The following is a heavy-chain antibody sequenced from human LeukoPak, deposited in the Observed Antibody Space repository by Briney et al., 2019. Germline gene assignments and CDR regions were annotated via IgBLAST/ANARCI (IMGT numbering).Heavy chain of an antibody. D-gene: IGHD5-12*01. CDR2: MTPTTWKI. CDR3: ARDLVNSGSDSSSPDAFDI. Sequence: GGSLRLSCAASGFTYSYYAMEGVRQTAGKGLDWVSCMTPTTWKIYYTPSVEGRFTLSRDNPKHSLCLQMHSLRADDTAVYYCARDLVNSGSDSSSPDAFDIWGQGTMVTVSS. CDR1: GFTYSYYA. V-gene: IGHV3-21*01. J-gene: IGHJ3*02.